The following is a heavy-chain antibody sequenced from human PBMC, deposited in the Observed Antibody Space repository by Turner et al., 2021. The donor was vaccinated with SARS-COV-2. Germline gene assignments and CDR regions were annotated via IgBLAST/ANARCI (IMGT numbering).Heavy chain of an antibody. CDR2: NKSLPDGATT. D-gene: IGHD3-9*01. Sequence: EVQLVESGGGLVKPGGSLSLSCAASGFTFSDAWMAWVRQAPGKGLEWVGRNKSLPDGATTVYAAPVQGRFSISRDDSKNMVHLQMSSLTTEDTAVYYCCTDLSDDIPHDALDIWGRGTVVTVSS. CDR1: GFTFSDAW. CDR3: CTDLSDDIPHDALDI. J-gene: IGHJ3*02. V-gene: IGHV3-15*01.